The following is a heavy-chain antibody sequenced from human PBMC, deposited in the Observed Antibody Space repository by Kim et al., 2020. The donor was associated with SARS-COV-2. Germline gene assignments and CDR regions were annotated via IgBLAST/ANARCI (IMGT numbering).Heavy chain of an antibody. Sequence: GGSLRLSCAASGFTFSSYWMTWARQAPGKGLEWVANIKKGGSEKYYVDSVKGRFTISRDDAKNSLYLQMNSLRAEDTVVYYCARLSSGWYSDYWGQGTLVTVSS. D-gene: IGHD6-19*01. J-gene: IGHJ4*02. CDR2: IKKGGSEK. CDR1: GFTFSSYW. V-gene: IGHV3-7*03. CDR3: ARLSSGWYSDY.